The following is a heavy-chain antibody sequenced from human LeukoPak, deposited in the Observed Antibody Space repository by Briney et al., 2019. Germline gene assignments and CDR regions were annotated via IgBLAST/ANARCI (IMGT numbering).Heavy chain of an antibody. V-gene: IGHV1-8*01. CDR3: ARGPLVRLPSSFDP. D-gene: IGHD3-16*02. J-gene: IGHJ5*02. Sequence: ASVKVSCKASGYTFTSYDINWVRQATGPGLEWMGWMNPNSGNTGSAQRFQGRVSMTRDTSISTAYMELSSLTSEDTAVYYCARGPLVRLPSSFDPWGQGTLVTVSS. CDR1: GYTFTSYD. CDR2: MNPNSGNT.